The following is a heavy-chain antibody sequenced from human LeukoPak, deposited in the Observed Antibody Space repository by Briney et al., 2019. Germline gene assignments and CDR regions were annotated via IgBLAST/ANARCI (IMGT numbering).Heavy chain of an antibody. CDR3: ARHPSYDYVWGSYRYDY. CDR2: INHSGST. V-gene: IGHV4-34*01. Sequence: SETLSLTCAVYGGSFSGYYWSWIRQPPGKGLEWIGEINHSGSTNYNPSLKSRVTISVDTSKNQFSLKLSSVTAADTAVYYCARHPSYDYVWGSYRYDYWGQGTLVTVSS. D-gene: IGHD3-16*02. J-gene: IGHJ4*02. CDR1: GGSFSGYY.